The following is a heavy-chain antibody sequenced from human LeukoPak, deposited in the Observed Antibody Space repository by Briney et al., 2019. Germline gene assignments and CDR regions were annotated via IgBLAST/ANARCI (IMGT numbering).Heavy chain of an antibody. CDR3: ARVWLRIVGASPLGY. V-gene: IGHV1-69*05. CDR1: GGTFSSYA. CDR2: IIPIFGTA. J-gene: IGHJ4*02. Sequence: SVKVSCKASGGTFSSYAISWVRQARGQGLEWMGGIIPIFGTANYAQKFQGRVTITTDESTSTAYMELSSLGSEDTAVYYCARVWLRIVGASPLGYWGQGTLVTVSS. D-gene: IGHD1-26*01.